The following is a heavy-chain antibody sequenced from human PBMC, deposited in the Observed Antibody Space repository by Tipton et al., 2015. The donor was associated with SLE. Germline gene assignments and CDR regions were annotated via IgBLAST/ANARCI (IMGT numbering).Heavy chain of an antibody. D-gene: IGHD2-2*02. CDR1: GGSFSGYY. J-gene: IGHJ1*01. Sequence: LRLSCAVYGGSFSGYYWSWICQPPGKGLEWIGEINHSGSTNYNPSLKSRVTLSEDTSKNQFSLKLSSVTAADTAVYYCASSELYCSSTSCYKAGQIHHWGQGTLVTVSS. CDR3: ASSELYCSSTSCYKAGQIHH. V-gene: IGHV4-34*01. CDR2: INHSGST.